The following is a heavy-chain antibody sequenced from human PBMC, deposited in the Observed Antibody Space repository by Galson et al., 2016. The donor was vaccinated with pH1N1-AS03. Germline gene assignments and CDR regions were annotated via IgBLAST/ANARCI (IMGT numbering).Heavy chain of an antibody. D-gene: IGHD3-22*01. Sequence: QSGAAVKKTGESLRNSCTGAGYSFTSYWSSWVSQMPGKGLEWMGRIDPSDSYTNYSPSFQGHVTISADKSISTAYRHWSSLKASDTAMYYGARLGGGAKSTMIVVVPESSEDYWGQGTLVTGSS. CDR3: ARLGGGAKSTMIVVVPESSEDY. CDR2: IDPSDSYT. V-gene: IGHV5-10-1*01. J-gene: IGHJ4*02. CDR1: GYSFTSYW.